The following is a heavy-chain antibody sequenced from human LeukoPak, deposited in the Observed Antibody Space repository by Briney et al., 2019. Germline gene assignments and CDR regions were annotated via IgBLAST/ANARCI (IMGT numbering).Heavy chain of an antibody. CDR2: IIPIFGTA. J-gene: IGHJ4*02. CDR3: PRDLGIAAAGT. CDR1: GGTFSSYA. V-gene: IGHV1-69*05. Sequence: GASVEVSCKASGGTFSSYAISWVRQAPGQGLEWMGRIIPIFGTANYAQKFQGRVTITTDESTSTAYMELSSLRSEDTAVYYCPRDLGIAAAGTWGQGTLVTVSS. D-gene: IGHD6-13*01.